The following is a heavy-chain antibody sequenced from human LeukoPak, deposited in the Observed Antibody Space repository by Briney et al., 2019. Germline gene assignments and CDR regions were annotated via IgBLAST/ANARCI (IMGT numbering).Heavy chain of an antibody. Sequence: AGGSLRLSCSASGFTFSNYAMHWVRQAPGKGLQWVSSISGSSTYIFYADSVKGRFTISRDNAKNSLYLQMNSLRADDTAVYYCATDAGHAFSFWGQGTMVTVSS. V-gene: IGHV3-21*01. CDR2: ISGSSTYI. CDR3: ATDAGHAFSF. D-gene: IGHD1-14*01. J-gene: IGHJ3*01. CDR1: GFTFSNYA.